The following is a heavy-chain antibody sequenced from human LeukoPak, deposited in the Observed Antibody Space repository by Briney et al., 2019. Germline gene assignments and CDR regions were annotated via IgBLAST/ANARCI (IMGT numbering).Heavy chain of an antibody. CDR1: GGSFSGYY. J-gene: IGHJ6*02. CDR3: ARVGNDFWSGYFYRWPYGMDV. D-gene: IGHD3-3*01. V-gene: IGHV4-34*01. CDR2: INHSGST. Sequence: SETLSLTCAVYGGSFSGYYWSWIRQPPGKGLEWIGEINHSGSTNYNPSLKSRVTISVDTSKNQFSLKLSSVTAADTAVYYCARVGNDFWSGYFYRWPYGMDVWGQGTTVTVSS.